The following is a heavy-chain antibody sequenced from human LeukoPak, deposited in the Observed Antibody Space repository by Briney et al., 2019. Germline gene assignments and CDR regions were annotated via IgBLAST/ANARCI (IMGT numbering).Heavy chain of an antibody. D-gene: IGHD6-19*01. Sequence: ASVKVSCKASGYTFTSYGISWVRQAPGQGLEWMGWISAYNGNTNYAQKLQGRVTMTTDTSTSTAYMELRSLRSDDTAVYYCARDAHSSGSSYRIYYYYYGMDVWGPGTTVTVSS. CDR2: ISAYNGNT. CDR3: ARDAHSSGSSYRIYYYYYGMDV. J-gene: IGHJ6*02. V-gene: IGHV1-18*01. CDR1: GYTFTSYG.